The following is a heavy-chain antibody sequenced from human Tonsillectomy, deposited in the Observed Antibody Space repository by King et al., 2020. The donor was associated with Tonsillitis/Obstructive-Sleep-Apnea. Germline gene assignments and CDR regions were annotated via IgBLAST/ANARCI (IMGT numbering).Heavy chain of an antibody. D-gene: IGHD4-23*01. J-gene: IGHJ4*02. CDR3: TRQSTGGTLVFDY. V-gene: IGHV3-49*05. Sequence: VQLVESGGGLVKPGRSLRLSCTASGFTFGAYAISWFRQAPGKGLEWVGFIRRSSFGGTTEFAASVRGRFTISRDDSKSIAYLQLNSLKIEDTAVYYCTRQSTGGTLVFDYWGQGTLVTVSS. CDR2: IRRSSFGGTT. CDR1: GFTFGAYA.